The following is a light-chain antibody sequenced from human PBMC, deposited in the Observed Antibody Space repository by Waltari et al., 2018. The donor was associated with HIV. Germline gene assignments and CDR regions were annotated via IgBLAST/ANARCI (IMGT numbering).Light chain of an antibody. CDR2: DAS. CDR3: QQRTNWPPYS. Sequence: EIVLTQSTATLSLSPGETATLSCRASHSVGNYLAWYQQKPGQAPRLLIYDASNRATGIPVRFSGSGSGTDFTLTISSLEPEDFAVYYCQQRTNWPPYSFGQGTKLEIK. V-gene: IGKV3-11*01. CDR1: HSVGNY. J-gene: IGKJ2*03.